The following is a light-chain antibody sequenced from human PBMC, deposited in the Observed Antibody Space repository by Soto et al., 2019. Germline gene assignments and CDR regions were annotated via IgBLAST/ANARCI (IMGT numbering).Light chain of an antibody. CDR3: QQSYNSPPIT. V-gene: IGKV1-39*01. Sequence: DIQMTQSPSSLSASVGYRFTITCRAGQNIFSSLNWYQQKPGKAPKLLIYAASSLQSGVPSRFSGSGSGTDFTLTITSLQPEDFATYYCQQSYNSPPITFGQGTRLEI. CDR2: AAS. J-gene: IGKJ5*01. CDR1: QNIFSS.